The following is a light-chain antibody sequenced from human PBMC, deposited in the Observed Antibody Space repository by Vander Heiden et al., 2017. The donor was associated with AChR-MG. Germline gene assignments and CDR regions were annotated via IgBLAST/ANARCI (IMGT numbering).Light chain of an antibody. CDR2: DTF. CDR3: RRSGVWPPT. Sequence: EIVLTQSPATLSLSPGDSATLSCRASQTVTHYLAWYQQKPGPAPRLLIYDTFTRASGIPARGRGSESESNFTISISGLEPEDFAVCFCRRSGVWPPTFGQGTKVELK. J-gene: IGKJ1*01. CDR1: QTVTHY. V-gene: IGKV3-11*01.